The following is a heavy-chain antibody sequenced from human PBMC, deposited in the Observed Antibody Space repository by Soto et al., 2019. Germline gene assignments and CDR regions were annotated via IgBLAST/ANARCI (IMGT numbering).Heavy chain of an antibody. CDR2: IYSLGNT. V-gene: IGHV4-39*01. CDR3: AVVDSTGNWFDP. Sequence: SETLSLTCTVSGGSISSSSYYWGWIRQPPGQGLEWLGTIYSLGNTYYNPSLKSRVTISVDKSKSQLFLKLSSVTAPDTAVYYCAVVDSTGNWFDPWGEGALVTVSS. D-gene: IGHD6-25*01. CDR1: GGSISSSSYY. J-gene: IGHJ5*02.